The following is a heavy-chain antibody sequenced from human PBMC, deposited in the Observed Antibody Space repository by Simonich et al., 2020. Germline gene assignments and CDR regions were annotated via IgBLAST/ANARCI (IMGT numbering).Heavy chain of an antibody. Sequence: EVQLVQSGAEVKKPGATVKISCKVSGYTFTDYYMHWGQQAPGKGLEWMVLVDPEDGETIYEEKFQGRVTITADTSTDTAYMELSSLRSEDTAVYYCATDTYSSSWYGGGVYWGQGTLVTVSS. J-gene: IGHJ4*02. V-gene: IGHV1-69-2*01. D-gene: IGHD6-13*01. CDR3: ATDTYSSSWYGGGVY. CDR2: VDPEDGET. CDR1: GYTFTDYY.